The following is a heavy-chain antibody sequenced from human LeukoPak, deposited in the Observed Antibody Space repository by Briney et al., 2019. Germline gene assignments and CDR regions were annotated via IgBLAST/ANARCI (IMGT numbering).Heavy chain of an antibody. D-gene: IGHD3-10*01. CDR2: ISAYNGNT. CDR1: GYTFTSYG. CDR3: ARGHSTLLYPGWTGLGY. Sequence: ASVKVSCKASGYTFTSYGISWVRQAPGQGLEWMGWISAYNGNTNYAQKLQGRVTMTTDTSTSTAYMELRSLRSDDTAVYYCARGHSTLLYPGWTGLGYWGQGTLVTVSS. V-gene: IGHV1-18*01. J-gene: IGHJ4*02.